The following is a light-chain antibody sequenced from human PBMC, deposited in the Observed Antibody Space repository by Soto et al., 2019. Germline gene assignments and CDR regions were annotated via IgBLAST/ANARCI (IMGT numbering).Light chain of an antibody. Sequence: DIQMTQSPSTLSASVGDRVTITCRASQSISSWLAWYQQKPGKAPKFLIYDASSLESGVPSRFSGSGSGTEFTLTISSRQPDDCATYYCQQYNSYHTFGQGTKLEIK. V-gene: IGKV1-5*01. CDR3: QQYNSYHT. J-gene: IGKJ2*01. CDR1: QSISSW. CDR2: DAS.